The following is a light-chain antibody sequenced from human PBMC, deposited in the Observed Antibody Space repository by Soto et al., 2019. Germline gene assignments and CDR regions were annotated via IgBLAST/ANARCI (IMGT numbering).Light chain of an antibody. V-gene: IGKV1-27*01. Sequence: DIQMTQTPSSRSASVGDRVTITCRASQAIYNYLAWYQQKPGKVPTLQISAASTLQSGVPSRFSGIGSGTDFTLTISCLQPEDVATYYCQKFSAVPTFGGGTKVEI. J-gene: IGKJ4*01. CDR3: QKFSAVPT. CDR2: AAS. CDR1: QAIYNY.